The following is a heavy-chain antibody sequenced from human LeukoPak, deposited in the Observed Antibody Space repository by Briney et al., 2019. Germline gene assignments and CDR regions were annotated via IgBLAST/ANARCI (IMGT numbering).Heavy chain of an antibody. J-gene: IGHJ4*02. CDR3: ARDPSIAVAGLFDY. D-gene: IGHD6-19*01. CDR1: GGTFSSYA. V-gene: IGHV1-69*06. Sequence: GSSVKVSCKASGGTFSSYAISWVRQAPGQGLEWMGRIIPIFGTANYAQKFQGRVTITADKSTSTAYMELSSLRSEDTAVYYCARDPSIAVAGLFDYWGQGTLVTVSS. CDR2: IIPIFGTA.